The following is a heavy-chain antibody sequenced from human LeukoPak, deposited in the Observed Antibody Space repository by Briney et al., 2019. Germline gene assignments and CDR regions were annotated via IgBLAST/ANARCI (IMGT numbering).Heavy chain of an antibody. CDR2: TYSGGST. J-gene: IGHJ6*02. D-gene: IGHD5-24*01. Sequence: GGSLRLSCAASGFTVSSNYMSWVRQAPGKGLEWVSITYSGGSTYYADSVKGRFTISRDNSKNTLYLQMNSLRAEDTAVYYCARAVEINYGMDVWGQGTTVTVSS. CDR1: GFTVSSNY. V-gene: IGHV3-53*01. CDR3: ARAVEINYGMDV.